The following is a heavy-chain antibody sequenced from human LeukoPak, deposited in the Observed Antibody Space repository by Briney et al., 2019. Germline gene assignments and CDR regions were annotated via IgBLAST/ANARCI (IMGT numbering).Heavy chain of an antibody. CDR3: TTAASGYDFDYFDY. V-gene: IGHV3-15*01. D-gene: IGHD5-12*01. CDR1: AFPFSSAW. J-gene: IGHJ4*02. Sequence: RSGGSLRLSCAASAFPFSSAWMSWVRQAPGKGLEWVGRIKSKTDGGTTDYAAPVKGRFTISRDDSKNTLYLQMNSLKTEDTAVYYCTTAASGYDFDYFDYWGQGTLVTVSS. CDR2: IKSKTDGGTT.